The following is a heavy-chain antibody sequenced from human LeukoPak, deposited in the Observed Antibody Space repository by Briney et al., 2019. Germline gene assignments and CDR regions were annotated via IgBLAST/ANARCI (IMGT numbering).Heavy chain of an antibody. Sequence: PSETLSLTCTVSGGSISSYYWSWIRQPPGKGLEWIGYIHYSGTTNYNPSLKSRVTISVDTSKNQFSLKLSSVTAADTAVYYCARVSDYVWGSYRYQDDYGWDVWGQGTTVTVSS. V-gene: IGHV4-59*01. CDR1: GGSISSYY. D-gene: IGHD3-16*02. CDR2: IHYSGTT. J-gene: IGHJ6*02. CDR3: ARVSDYVWGSYRYQDDYGWDV.